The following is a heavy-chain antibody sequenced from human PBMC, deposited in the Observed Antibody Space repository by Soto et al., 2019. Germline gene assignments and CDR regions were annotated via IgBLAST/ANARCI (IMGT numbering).Heavy chain of an antibody. CDR2: TYHTGTA. CDR1: GGSISIGGHS. V-gene: IGHV4-30-2*01. J-gene: IGHJ4*02. Sequence: PSDTLSLTCAVSGGSISIGGHSWTWILHPPGKGLEWVGHTYHTGTAYYSPSLKSRVTMSIDTSQEQFSLKLSSVTATDTAVYYCARHVSVPFAGTGFASWGRRTLVTVSS. CDR3: ARHVSVPFAGTGFAS. D-gene: IGHD6-13*01.